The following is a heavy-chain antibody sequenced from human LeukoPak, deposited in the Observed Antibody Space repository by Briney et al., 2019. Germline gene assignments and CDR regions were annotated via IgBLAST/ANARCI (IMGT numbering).Heavy chain of an antibody. D-gene: IGHD6-19*01. J-gene: IGHJ4*02. CDR1: GGSISSYY. CDR3: ARAVPREQWLAPFDY. V-gene: IGHV4-4*07. CDR2: IYTSGST. Sequence: SETLSLTCTVSGGSISSYYWSWIRQPAGKGLEWIGRIYTSGSTNYNPSLKSRVTMLVNTSKNQFSLKLSSVTAADTAVYYCARAVPREQWLAPFDYWGQGTLVTVSS.